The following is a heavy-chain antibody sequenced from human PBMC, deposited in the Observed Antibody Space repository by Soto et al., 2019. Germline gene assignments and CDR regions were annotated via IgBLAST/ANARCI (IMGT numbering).Heavy chain of an antibody. Sequence: PSETLSLTCTVSGGSISTGGYYWTWIRQHPGKGLEWIGYIYYSGSTYYNPSLKSRVTISVDTSKNQFSLELSSVTAADTAVYFFAIGLPPTPTHFWCQGLLVTVSS. CDR1: GGSISTGGYY. CDR3: AIGLPPTPTHF. J-gene: IGHJ4*02. CDR2: IYYSGST. D-gene: IGHD2-15*01. V-gene: IGHV4-31*03.